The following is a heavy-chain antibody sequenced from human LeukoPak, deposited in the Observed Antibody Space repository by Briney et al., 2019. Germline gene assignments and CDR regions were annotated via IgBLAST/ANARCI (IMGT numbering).Heavy chain of an antibody. Sequence: PSETLSLTCTVSGGSISSSSYYWGWICQPPGKGLEWIVSIYYSGSTYYNPSLKSRVTISVDTSKNQFSLKLSSVTAVDTAVYYCARQGGQGSRVGWFDPWGQGTLVTVSS. V-gene: IGHV4-39*01. J-gene: IGHJ5*02. CDR2: IYYSGST. CDR3: ARQGGQGSRVGWFDP. D-gene: IGHD2-15*01. CDR1: GGSISSSSYY.